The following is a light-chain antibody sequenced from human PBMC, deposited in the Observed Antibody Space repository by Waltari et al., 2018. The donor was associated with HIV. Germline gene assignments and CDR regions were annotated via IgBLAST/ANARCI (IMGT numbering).Light chain of an antibody. CDR2: DNN. Sequence: QPVLTQPPSVSGAPGQRFPISCTGANSTIGADQRLHWYRQLPGTAPKLLIYDNNNRPSGVPDRFSGSKSGTSASLAITGLQAEDEADYYCQSYDSGLGGVFGGGTKLIVL. CDR3: QSYDSGLGGV. V-gene: IGLV1-40*01. CDR1: NSTIGADQR. J-gene: IGLJ2*01.